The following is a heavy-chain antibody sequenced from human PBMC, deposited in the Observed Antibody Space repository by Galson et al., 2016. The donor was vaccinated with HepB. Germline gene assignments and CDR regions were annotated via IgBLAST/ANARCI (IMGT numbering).Heavy chain of an antibody. J-gene: IGHJ5*02. D-gene: IGHD6-19*01. Sequence: QAPGQGLEWMGGIIPIFGTANYAQKFQGRVTITADKSTSTAYMELTSLRSEDTAVYYCVRGYTSGWYWFDPWGQGTLVTVSS. CDR2: IIPIFGTA. CDR3: VRGYTSGWYWFDP. V-gene: IGHV1-69*06.